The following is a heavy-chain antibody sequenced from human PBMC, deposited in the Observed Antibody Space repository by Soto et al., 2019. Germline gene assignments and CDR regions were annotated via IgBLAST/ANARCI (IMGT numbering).Heavy chain of an antibody. V-gene: IGHV3-74*01. J-gene: IGHJ4*02. Sequence: EVQLVESGGGLVQPGGSLRLSCAASGFTFSSYWMHWVRQAPGKGLVWVSRLNSDGSSTSYADSGKGRVTISRANARNTLYLQMDSLRAEDTAVDYCARAGGCVDYWGLGTLGTVSS. D-gene: IGHD1-26*01. CDR2: LNSDGSST. CDR1: GFTFSSYW. CDR3: ARAGGCVDY.